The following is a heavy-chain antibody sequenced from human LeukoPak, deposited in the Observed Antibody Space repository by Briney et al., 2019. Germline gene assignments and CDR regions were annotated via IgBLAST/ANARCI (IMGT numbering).Heavy chain of an antibody. CDR2: ISSRGGTI. D-gene: IGHD6-13*01. J-gene: IGHJ4*02. CDR1: GFTFSSYI. CDR3: ARAKMTTAGGVFDY. Sequence: GGSLRLSCAASGFTFSSYIMNWVRQAPGKGLDGVSYISSRGGTIYNTESVRGRFPISRDNAKKSLYLQMNSLIAEDTAVYYCARAKMTTAGGVFDYWGQGTLVTVSS. V-gene: IGHV3-48*04.